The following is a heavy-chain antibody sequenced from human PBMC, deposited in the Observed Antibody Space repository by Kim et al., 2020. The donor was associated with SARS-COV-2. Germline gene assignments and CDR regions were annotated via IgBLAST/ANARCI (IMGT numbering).Heavy chain of an antibody. Sequence: SETLSLTCTVSGGYINNYYWSWIRQPPGQGLEWIGYIYYSGSTNYNPSLKSRVTISVDTSKNQFSLSLSSVTAADTAVYYCARWGSGSYPLPDYWGQGTLVTVSS. V-gene: IGHV4-59*01. CDR2: IYYSGST. D-gene: IGHD3-10*01. CDR1: GGYINNYY. J-gene: IGHJ4*02. CDR3: ARWGSGSYPLPDY.